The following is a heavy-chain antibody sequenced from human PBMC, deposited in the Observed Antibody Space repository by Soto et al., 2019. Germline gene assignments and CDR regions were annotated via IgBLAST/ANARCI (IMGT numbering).Heavy chain of an antibody. V-gene: IGHV4-34*01. J-gene: IGHJ5*02. CDR1: GGSFSGYY. D-gene: IGHD3-10*01. CDR3: ARGTGTRYYGSGSYWGNWFDP. CDR2: INHSGST. Sequence: PSETLSLTCAVYGGSFSGYYWSWIRQPPGKGPEWIGEINHSGSTNYNPSLKSRVTISVDTSKNQFSLKLSSVTAADTAVYYCARGTGTRYYGSGSYWGNWFDPWGQGTLVTVS.